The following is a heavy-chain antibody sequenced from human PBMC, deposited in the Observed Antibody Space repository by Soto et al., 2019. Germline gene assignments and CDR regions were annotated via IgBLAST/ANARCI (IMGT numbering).Heavy chain of an antibody. CDR2: MNPNSGNT. V-gene: IGHV1-8*01. CDR3: ARGLVEQLDLDY. D-gene: IGHD6-13*01. J-gene: IGHJ4*02. CDR1: GYTFTSYD. Sequence: QVQLVQSGAEVKKPGASMKVSCKASGYTFTSYDINWVRQATGQGLEWMGWMNPNSGNTGYAQKFQGRVTMTRNTSIRTAYMELSSLRSEDTAVYYCARGLVEQLDLDYWGQGTLVTVSS.